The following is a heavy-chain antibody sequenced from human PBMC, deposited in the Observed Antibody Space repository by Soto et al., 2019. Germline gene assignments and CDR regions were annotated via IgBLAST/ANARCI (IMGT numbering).Heavy chain of an antibody. Sequence: EVHLVESGGGLVKPGGSLRVSCAASGFSFSNSWMNWVRQAPAKGLEWVGRVRSNSDGGTADYAAPVKGRFLISRDDSQNTLQLQMYSLTTEDTVVYYCATPGYNSGYSLDYRGRGTLVTVSS. CDR1: GFSFSNSW. V-gene: IGHV3-15*07. J-gene: IGHJ4*02. D-gene: IGHD3-22*01. CDR3: ATPGYNSGYSLDY. CDR2: VRSNSDGGTA.